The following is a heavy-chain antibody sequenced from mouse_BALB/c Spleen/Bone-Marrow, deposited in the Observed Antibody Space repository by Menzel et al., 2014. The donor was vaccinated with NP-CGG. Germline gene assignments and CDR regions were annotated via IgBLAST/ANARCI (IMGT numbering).Heavy chain of an antibody. CDR2: ISSGGTYT. D-gene: IGHD2-4*01. Sequence: EVKVVESGGGLVKPGGPLKLSCAASGFTFSTYAMSWVRQTPEKRLEWVATISSGGTYTYFPDSVKGRFTISRDNAKNILYLQMSSLRSEDTAMYYCARQGGDYDGKLVCWGQGTLVTVSA. CDR3: ARQGGDYDGKLVC. V-gene: IGHV5-9-3*01. CDR1: GFTFSTYA. J-gene: IGHJ3*01.